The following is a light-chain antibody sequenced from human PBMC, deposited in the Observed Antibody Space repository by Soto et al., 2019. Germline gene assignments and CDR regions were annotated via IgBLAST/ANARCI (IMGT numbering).Light chain of an antibody. Sequence: DIQMTQSPSSLSASVGDRVTITCRASQIISTYLNWYQQKPGKAPKVLIYAAFSLQSGAPSRFSGGGSGADFTLTISSLQPEDFATYYCQQSYSTPRTFGQGTKVEIK. V-gene: IGKV1-39*01. CDR3: QQSYSTPRT. J-gene: IGKJ1*01. CDR1: QIISTY. CDR2: AAF.